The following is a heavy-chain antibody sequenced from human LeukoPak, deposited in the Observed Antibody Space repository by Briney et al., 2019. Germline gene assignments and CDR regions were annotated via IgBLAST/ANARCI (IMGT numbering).Heavy chain of an antibody. CDR1: GFIFSSYH. V-gene: IGHV3-48*04. Sequence: GGSLRLSCAASGFIFSSYHMNWVRQAPGKGLEWVSFISTSSDTIYYGDSVKGRFTISRDNAKNSLYLQMNSLRAEDTAVYYCAREDIVVVTATPPDAFDIWGQGTMVTVSS. CDR3: AREDIVVVTATPPDAFDI. D-gene: IGHD2-21*02. J-gene: IGHJ3*02. CDR2: ISTSSDTI.